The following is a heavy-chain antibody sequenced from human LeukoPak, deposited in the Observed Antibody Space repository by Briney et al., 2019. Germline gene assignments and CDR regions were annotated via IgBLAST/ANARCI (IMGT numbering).Heavy chain of an antibody. J-gene: IGHJ4*02. CDR1: GGSISSSSYY. Sequence: SETLSLTCTVSGGSISSSSYYWGWIRQPPGKGLEWIGSIYYSGSTYYNPSLKSRVTISVDTSKNQFSLKLSSVTAADTAVYYCAREYSSSWKGPFDYWGQGTLVTVS. CDR3: AREYSSSWKGPFDY. V-gene: IGHV4-39*07. CDR2: IYYSGST. D-gene: IGHD6-13*01.